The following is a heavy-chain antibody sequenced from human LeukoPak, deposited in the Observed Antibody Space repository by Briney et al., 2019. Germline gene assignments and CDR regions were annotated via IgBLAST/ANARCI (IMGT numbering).Heavy chain of an antibody. CDR3: ARDRKERGIAVAGTGDY. CDR1: GYTFTGYY. V-gene: IGHV1-2*02. CDR2: INPNSGGT. J-gene: IGHJ4*02. D-gene: IGHD6-19*01. Sequence: ASVKVSCKASGYTFTGYYMHWVRQAPGQGLEWMGWINPNSGGTNYAQKFQGRVTMTRDTSISTAYMELSRLRSDDTAVYYCARDRKERGIAVAGTGDYWGQGTLVTVSS.